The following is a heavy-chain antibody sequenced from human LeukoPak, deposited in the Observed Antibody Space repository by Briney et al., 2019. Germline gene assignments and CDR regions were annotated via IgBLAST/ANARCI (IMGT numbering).Heavy chain of an antibody. CDR1: GFSFSSYA. Sequence: PGGSLRLSCTASGFSFSSYAMSWVRRAPGKGLEWVSAISGNGGTTYYAASVKGRFTISRDNSKNTLYLQMNSLRAEDTAVYYCAKGNWLAVAGTDSDYWGQGTLVTVSS. CDR3: AKGNWLAVAGTDSDY. CDR2: ISGNGGTT. D-gene: IGHD6-19*01. V-gene: IGHV3-23*01. J-gene: IGHJ4*02.